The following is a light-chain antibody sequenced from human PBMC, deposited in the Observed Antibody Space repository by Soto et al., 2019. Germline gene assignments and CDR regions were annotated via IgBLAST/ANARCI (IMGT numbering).Light chain of an antibody. CDR3: QHYNSYSEA. CDR1: QDIRSW. V-gene: IGKV1-5*03. J-gene: IGKJ1*01. Sequence: DIQRTQSPSILSASVGDRVTITCRASQDIRSWLAWHQQKPGKAPKLLIYKASTLKSGVPSRFSGSGSGTEFTLTISRLQPDDFSTYYCQHYNSYSEAFGQGTKVDIK. CDR2: KAS.